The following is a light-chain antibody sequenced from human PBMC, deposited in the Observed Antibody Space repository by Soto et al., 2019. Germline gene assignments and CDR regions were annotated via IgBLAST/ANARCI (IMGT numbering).Light chain of an antibody. CDR2: GAS. V-gene: IGKV3-15*01. CDR1: QSVSSN. Sequence: EIVMTQSPATVSVSKRERATLSCRASQSVSSNVAWYQQKPGQAPRLLIYGASTRATGIPARFSGSGSGTEFTLTISSLQSEDFAVYHCQQYNHWPPWTFGQGTKVDIK. CDR3: QQYNHWPPWT. J-gene: IGKJ1*01.